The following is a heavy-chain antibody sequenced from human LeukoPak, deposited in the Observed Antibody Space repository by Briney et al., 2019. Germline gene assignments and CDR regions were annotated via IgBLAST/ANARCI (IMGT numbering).Heavy chain of an antibody. CDR2: IYYSGSS. V-gene: IGHV4-59*01. Sequence: PSETLSLTCNVSGGSISGYHWSWIRQPPGKGLEWLGYIYYSGSSNYNPSLKSRVTMSADTSKNQFSLKLSSVTAADTAVYYCAGPGYPYYYDSSAETDAFDIWGQGTMVTVSS. D-gene: IGHD3-22*01. J-gene: IGHJ3*02. CDR1: GGSISGYH. CDR3: AGPGYPYYYDSSAETDAFDI.